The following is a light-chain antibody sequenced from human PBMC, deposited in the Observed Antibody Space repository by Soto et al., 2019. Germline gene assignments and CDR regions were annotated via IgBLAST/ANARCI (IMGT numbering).Light chain of an antibody. Sequence: EIVLTQSPGTLSLSPGERATLSCRASQSVGSIYLAWYQQRPGQAPGLLIYGASNRATGIPDRFSGSGSGTDFTLTISRLEPEDFAVYYCQQYGSSGTFGQGTKVDIK. CDR2: GAS. CDR3: QQYGSSGT. CDR1: QSVGSIY. V-gene: IGKV3-20*01. J-gene: IGKJ1*01.